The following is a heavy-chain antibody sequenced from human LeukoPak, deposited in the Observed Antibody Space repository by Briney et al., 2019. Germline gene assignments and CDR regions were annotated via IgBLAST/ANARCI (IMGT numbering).Heavy chain of an antibody. Sequence: GGSLRLSCAASGFTFSDYFMSWIRQAPGRGLEWVSYIGNSDSTIYYADSVKGRFTISRDSAKNSLYLKMNSLRAEDTAVYYCARHQVVPSKRPFDYWGQGTLVTVSS. J-gene: IGHJ4*02. CDR1: GFTFSDYF. CDR2: IGNSDSTI. V-gene: IGHV3-11*01. CDR3: ARHQVVPSKRPFDY. D-gene: IGHD2-2*01.